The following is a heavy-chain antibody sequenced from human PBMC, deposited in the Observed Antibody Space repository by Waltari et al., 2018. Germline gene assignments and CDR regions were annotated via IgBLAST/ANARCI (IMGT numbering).Heavy chain of an antibody. CDR2: ISYDGSNK. V-gene: IGHV3-30*03. J-gene: IGHJ4*02. CDR3: ARLEGSGSYIRY. D-gene: IGHD3-10*01. CDR1: GFTFSSYG. Sequence: QVQLVESGGGVVQPGRSLRLSCAASGFTFSSYGMHWVRQAPGKGLEWVAVISYDGSNKYYADSVKGRFTISRDNSKNTLYLQMNSLRAEDTAMYYCARLEGSGSYIRYWGQGTLVTVSS.